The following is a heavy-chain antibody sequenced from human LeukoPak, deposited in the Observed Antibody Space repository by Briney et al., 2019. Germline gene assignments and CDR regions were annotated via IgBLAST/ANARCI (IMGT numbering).Heavy chain of an antibody. CDR3: ARGLLTYYYDSSGYPTTFDY. Sequence: GGSLRLSCVASGFTFTDYTMNWVRQAPGKGLEWLSYISSSSSAMYYADSVKGRFTISRDNAKNSLYLQMNSLRAEDTAVYYCARGLLTYYYDSSGYPTTFDYWGQGTLVTVSS. J-gene: IGHJ4*02. CDR2: ISSSSSAM. CDR1: GFTFTDYT. D-gene: IGHD3-22*01. V-gene: IGHV3-48*01.